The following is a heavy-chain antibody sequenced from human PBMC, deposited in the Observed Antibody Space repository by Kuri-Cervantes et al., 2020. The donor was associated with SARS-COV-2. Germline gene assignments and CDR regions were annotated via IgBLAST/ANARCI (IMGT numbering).Heavy chain of an antibody. Sequence: GGSLRLSCAASGFTFSSYAMSWVRQAPGKGLEWVSAISGSGGSAYYADSVKGRFTISRDNAKNSLYLQMNSLRAEDTAVYYCARGGSSGWYYFDYWGQGTLVTVSS. CDR3: ARGGSSGWYYFDY. CDR2: ISGSGGSA. CDR1: GFTFSSYA. J-gene: IGHJ4*02. V-gene: IGHV3-23*01. D-gene: IGHD6-19*01.